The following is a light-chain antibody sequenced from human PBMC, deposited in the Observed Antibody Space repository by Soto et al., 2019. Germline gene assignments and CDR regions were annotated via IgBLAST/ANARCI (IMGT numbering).Light chain of an antibody. Sequence: IQMTQSPSSLSASLGDRVTITCRASQSISRYLNWYQQKPGKAPNLLIYVASSLQSEVPSRFSGSGSGTDFTLTITSLQPEDFATYYCQQSYGTPITFGQGRRLEIK. CDR1: QSISRY. J-gene: IGKJ5*01. CDR2: VAS. V-gene: IGKV1-39*01. CDR3: QQSYGTPIT.